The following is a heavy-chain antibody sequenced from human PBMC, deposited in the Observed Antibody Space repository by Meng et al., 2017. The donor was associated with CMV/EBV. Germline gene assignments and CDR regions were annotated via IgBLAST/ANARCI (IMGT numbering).Heavy chain of an antibody. Sequence: FSGYYWSWLRQPPGKGLEWIGEINHSGSTNYNPSLKSRVTISVDTSKNQFSLKLSSVTAADTAVYYCARGWGADIVVVPAAQKIFDYWGQGTLVTVSS. D-gene: IGHD2-2*01. CDR2: INHSGST. J-gene: IGHJ4*02. CDR3: ARGWGADIVVVPAAQKIFDY. CDR1: FSGYY. V-gene: IGHV4-34*01.